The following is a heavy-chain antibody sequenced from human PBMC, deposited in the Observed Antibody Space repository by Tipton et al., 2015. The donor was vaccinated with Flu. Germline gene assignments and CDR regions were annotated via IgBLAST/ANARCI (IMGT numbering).Heavy chain of an antibody. J-gene: IGHJ5*02. V-gene: IGHV4-34*01. D-gene: IGHD2/OR15-2a*01. CDR1: GGSLSGYY. Sequence: LRLSCAVYGGSLSGYYWSWIRQSPGKGLEWIGEINHSGSPNYNPSLKSRLTISLDMSKNQFSLNLYSVSAADAAVYYCARHTRIAIGGLNWFDPWGQGTLVTVSS. CDR3: ARHTRIAIGGLNWFDP. CDR2: INHSGSP.